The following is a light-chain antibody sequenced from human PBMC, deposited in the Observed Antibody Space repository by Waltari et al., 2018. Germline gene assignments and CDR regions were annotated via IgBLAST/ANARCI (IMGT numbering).Light chain of an antibody. CDR3: QETYTPPWT. Sequence: DIQMTQSPSTLSASVGDTVTITCRASQSVSSWLAWYQQKAGKAPMVLIYDASDLESGVPSRFSAGGSGTDFNFTITAVQPEDFATYYCQETYTPPWTFGPGTRLEIK. CDR1: QSVSSW. V-gene: IGKV1-5*01. J-gene: IGKJ1*01. CDR2: DAS.